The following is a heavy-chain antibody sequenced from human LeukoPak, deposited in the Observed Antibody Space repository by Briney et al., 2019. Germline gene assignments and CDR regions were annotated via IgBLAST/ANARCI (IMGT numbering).Heavy chain of an antibody. CDR1: GYTFTSYG. CDR2: ISAYNGNT. V-gene: IGHV1-18*04. Sequence: ASVKVSCKASGYTFTSYGISWVRQAPGQGLEWMGWISAYNGNTNYAQKLQGRVTMTTDTSTSTAYMELRSLRSDDTAVYYRAIPRDGGWFDPWGQGTLVTVSS. D-gene: IGHD3-10*01. J-gene: IGHJ5*02. CDR3: AIPRDGGWFDP.